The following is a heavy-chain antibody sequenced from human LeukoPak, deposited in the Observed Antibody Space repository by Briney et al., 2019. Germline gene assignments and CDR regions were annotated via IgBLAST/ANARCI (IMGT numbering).Heavy chain of an antibody. V-gene: IGHV1-69*04. J-gene: IGHJ2*01. CDR3: ARYTLVAVGWYFDL. D-gene: IGHD2-15*01. Sequence: SVKVSCKASGGTFSSYAISWVRQAPGQGLEWMGRIIPILGIANYAQKFQGRVTITADKSTSTAHMELSSLRSEDTAIYYCARYTLVAVGWYFDLWGRGTLVTVSS. CDR1: GGTFSSYA. CDR2: IIPILGIA.